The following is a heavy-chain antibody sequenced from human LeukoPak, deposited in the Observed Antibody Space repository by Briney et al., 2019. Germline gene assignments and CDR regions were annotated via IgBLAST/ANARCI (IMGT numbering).Heavy chain of an antibody. Sequence: SETLSLTCTVSGGSISSSTYCWSWVRQPPGKGLEWIGYIYYSGSTNYNPSLKSRVTISVDTSKNQFSLKLSSVTAADTAVYYCARDFPDYGNDAFDIWGQGTMVTVSS. CDR2: IYYSGST. V-gene: IGHV4-61*01. D-gene: IGHD4-17*01. J-gene: IGHJ3*02. CDR3: ARDFPDYGNDAFDI. CDR1: GGSISSSTYC.